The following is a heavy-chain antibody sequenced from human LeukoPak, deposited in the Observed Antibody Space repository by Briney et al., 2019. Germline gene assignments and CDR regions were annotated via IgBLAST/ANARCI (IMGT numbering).Heavy chain of an antibody. V-gene: IGHV3-23*01. CDR1: GFTFSSYA. Sequence: GGSLRLSCAASGFTFSSYAMSWVRQAPGKGLEWVSAISGSGGSTYYADSVKGRFTISRDNSKNTLYLQMNSLRAEDTAVYYCARDQTITIFGVVTHTSYYFDYWGQGTLVTVSS. CDR2: ISGSGGST. CDR3: ARDQTITIFGVVTHTSYYFDY. D-gene: IGHD3-3*01. J-gene: IGHJ4*02.